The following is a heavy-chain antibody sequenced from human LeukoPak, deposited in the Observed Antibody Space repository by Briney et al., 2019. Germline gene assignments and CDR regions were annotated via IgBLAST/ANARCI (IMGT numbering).Heavy chain of an antibody. V-gene: IGHV4-34*01. D-gene: IGHD6-19*01. CDR3: ARPGRRSRIAVAGTGYNWFDP. CDR2: INHSGST. Sequence: PSETLSLTCAVYGGSFSGYYWSWIRQPPGKGLEWIGEINHSGSTNYNPSLKSRVTISVDTSKNQFSLKLSSVTAADTAVYYCARPGRRSRIAVAGTGYNWFDPWGQGTLVTVSS. CDR1: GGSFSGYY. J-gene: IGHJ5*02.